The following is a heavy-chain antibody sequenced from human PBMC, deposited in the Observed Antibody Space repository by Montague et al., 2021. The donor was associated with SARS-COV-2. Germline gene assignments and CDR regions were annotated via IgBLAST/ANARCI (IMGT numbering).Heavy chain of an antibody. V-gene: IGHV3-33*06. J-gene: IGHJ3*02. Sequence: SLRLSCAASGFTFRRNGMHWVRQAPGKGLEWVAVIWFDGSNKYYADSVKDRFTISRDNSKNILHLEMYSLRAEDTAVYFCAKDEATTTISGTVDIWGQGTMVTVSS. CDR3: AKDEATTTISGTVDI. D-gene: IGHD5-24*01. CDR2: IWFDGSNK. CDR1: GFTFRRNG.